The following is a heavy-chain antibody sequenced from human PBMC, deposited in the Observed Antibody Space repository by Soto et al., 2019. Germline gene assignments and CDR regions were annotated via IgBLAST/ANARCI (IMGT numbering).Heavy chain of an antibody. CDR3: AKSVGVVVPAAMPPNWFDP. Sequence: EVQLLESGGGLVQPGGSLRLSCAASGFTFSSYAMSWVRQAPGKGLEWVSAISGSGGGIYYADSVKGRFTISRDNSKNTLNLQMNSLRAEDTAVYYCAKSVGVVVPAAMPPNWFDPWGQGTLVTVSS. CDR1: GFTFSSYA. J-gene: IGHJ5*02. D-gene: IGHD2-2*01. V-gene: IGHV3-23*01. CDR2: ISGSGGGI.